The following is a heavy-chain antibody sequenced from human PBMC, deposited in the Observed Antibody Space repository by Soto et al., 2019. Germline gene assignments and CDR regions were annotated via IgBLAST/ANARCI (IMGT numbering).Heavy chain of an antibody. J-gene: IGHJ5*02. CDR3: ARVPSP. CDR1: GFSISSGGYS. Sequence: TLSLTCAVSGFSISSGGYSWIWIRQPPGKGLEWIGYIYHSGSTYYNPSLKSRVTISVDRSKNQFSLKLSAVTAADTAVYYCARVPSPWGQGTLVTVSS. V-gene: IGHV4-30-2*01. CDR2: IYHSGST.